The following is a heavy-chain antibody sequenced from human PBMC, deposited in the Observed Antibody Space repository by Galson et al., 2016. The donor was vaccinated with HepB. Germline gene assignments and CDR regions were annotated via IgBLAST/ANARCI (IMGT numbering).Heavy chain of an antibody. CDR3: ARATGYSFDN. V-gene: IGHV3-21*01. Sequence: SLRLSCAASGFTFSRYTMNWVRQTPGKGLEWVSSITSGSDYIYEAHSVKGRFTISRDDAKNSLYLQMNSLRAEDTAVYFCARATGYSFDNWGQGTLVTVS. CDR1: GFTFSRYT. D-gene: IGHD5-24*01. J-gene: IGHJ4*02. CDR2: ITSGSDYI.